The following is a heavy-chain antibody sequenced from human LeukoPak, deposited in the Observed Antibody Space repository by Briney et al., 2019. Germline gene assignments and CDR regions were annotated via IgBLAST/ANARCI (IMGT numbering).Heavy chain of an antibody. J-gene: IGHJ4*02. V-gene: IGHV3-21*01. CDR1: GFTFSSYS. CDR2: ISSSSSYI. D-gene: IGHD4-23*01. CDR3: ARESGKMTTVVTPLGY. Sequence: GGSLRLSCAASGFTFSSYSMNWVRQAPGKGLEWVSSISSSSSYIYYADSVKGRFTISRDNAKNSLYLQMNSLRAEDTAVYCCARESGKMTTVVTPLGYWGQGTLVTVSS.